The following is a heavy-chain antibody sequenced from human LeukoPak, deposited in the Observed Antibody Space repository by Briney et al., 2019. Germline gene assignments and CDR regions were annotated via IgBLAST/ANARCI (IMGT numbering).Heavy chain of an antibody. CDR3: ARGGGYCGGNCYGIDY. Sequence: PGGSLRLSCAASGFTFSSYWMSWVRQAPGTGLEWVSSINGGTNYIYYADSLKGRFTISRDNAKNSLYLQMNSLRVEDTAVYYCARGGGYCGGNCYGIDYWGQGTLVTVSS. D-gene: IGHD2-21*01. CDR2: INGGTNYI. V-gene: IGHV3-21*01. J-gene: IGHJ4*02. CDR1: GFTFSSYW.